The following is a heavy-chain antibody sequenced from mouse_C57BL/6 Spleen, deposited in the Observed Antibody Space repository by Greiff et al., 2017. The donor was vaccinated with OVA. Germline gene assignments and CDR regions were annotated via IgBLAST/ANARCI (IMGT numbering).Heavy chain of an antibody. V-gene: IGHV3-6*01. CDR1: GYSITSGYY. CDR2: ISYDGSN. Sequence: VQLQQSGPGLVKPSQSLSLTCSVTGYSITSGYYWNWIRQFPGNKLEWMGYISYDGSNNYNPSLKNRISITRDTSKNQFFLKLNSVTTEDTATYYCARAGLLDYWGQGTTLTVSS. CDR3: ARAGLLDY. D-gene: IGHD1-1*01. J-gene: IGHJ2*01.